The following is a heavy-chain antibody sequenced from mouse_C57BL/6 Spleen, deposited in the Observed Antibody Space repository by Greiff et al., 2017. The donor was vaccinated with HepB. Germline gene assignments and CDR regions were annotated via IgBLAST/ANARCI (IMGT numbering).Heavy chain of an antibody. CDR2: ISYDGSN. D-gene: IGHD1-1*01. J-gene: IGHJ3*01. Sequence: EVKLQESGPGLVKPSQSLSLTCSVTGYSITSGYYWNWIRQFPGNKLEWMGYISYDGSNNYNPSLKNRISITRDTSKNQFVLKLNSVTTEDTATYYCSSSTTVVGSLDWGHRTLVTVSA. CDR3: SSSTTVVGSLD. CDR1: GYSITSGYY. V-gene: IGHV3-6*01.